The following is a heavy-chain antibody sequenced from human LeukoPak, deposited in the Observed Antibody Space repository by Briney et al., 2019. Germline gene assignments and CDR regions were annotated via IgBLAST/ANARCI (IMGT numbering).Heavy chain of an antibody. D-gene: IGHD6-6*01. Sequence: GGSLRLSCAASGFTLRSYSMNWVRQAPGKGLEWVSTISSGSDYIYYADSVKGRFTISRDNAENSLYLQMNSLRAEDTAVYYCTRDLSLAAPQGFDYWGQGTLVTVSS. CDR3: TRDLSLAAPQGFDY. CDR2: ISSGSDYI. V-gene: IGHV3-21*01. CDR1: GFTLRSYS. J-gene: IGHJ4*02.